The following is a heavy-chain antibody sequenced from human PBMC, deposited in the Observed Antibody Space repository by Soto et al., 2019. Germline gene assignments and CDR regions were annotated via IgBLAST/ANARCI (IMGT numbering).Heavy chain of an antibody. J-gene: IGHJ4*02. V-gene: IGHV3-21*06. Sequence: GGSLRLSCAASGFTFTRYSMNWVRQAPGKGLEWVSSISSTTNYIYYGDSMKGRFTISRDNAKNSLYLEMNSLRAEDTAVYYCARESEDLTSNFDYWGQGTLVSAPQ. CDR3: ARESEDLTSNFDY. CDR2: ISSTTNYI. CDR1: GFTFTRYS.